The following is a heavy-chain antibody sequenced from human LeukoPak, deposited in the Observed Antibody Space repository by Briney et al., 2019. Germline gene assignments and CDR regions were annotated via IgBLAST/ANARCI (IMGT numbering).Heavy chain of an antibody. CDR1: GGSISSDSYY. J-gene: IGHJ4*02. Sequence: SETLSLTCTVSGGSISSDSYYWSWIRQPAGKGLEWIGRIYTSGSTNYNPSLKSRVTISVDTSKNQFSLKLTSVTAADTAVYYCARVLRGWYVFDYWGQGTLVTVSS. CDR3: ARVLRGWYVFDY. CDR2: IYTSGST. D-gene: IGHD6-19*01. V-gene: IGHV4-61*02.